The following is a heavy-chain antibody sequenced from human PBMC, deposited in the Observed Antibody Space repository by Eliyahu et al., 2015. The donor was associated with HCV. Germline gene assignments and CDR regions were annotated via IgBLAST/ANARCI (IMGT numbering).Heavy chain of an antibody. CDR3: ARDPSRWLRSGHRDY. J-gene: IGHJ4*02. Sequence: QVQLVQSGAEVKKPGASVKVSXKASGYTFTSYGTSWVRQAPGQGLEWMGWISAYNGNTNYAQKLQGRVTMTXDTSTSTAYMELRSLRSDDTAVYYCARDPSRWLRSGHRDYWGQGTLVTVSS. D-gene: IGHD5-12*01. CDR1: GYTFTSYG. V-gene: IGHV1-18*04. CDR2: ISAYNGNT.